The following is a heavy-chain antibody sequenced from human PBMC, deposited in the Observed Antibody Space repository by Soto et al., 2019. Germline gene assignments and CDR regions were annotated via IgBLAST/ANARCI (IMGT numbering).Heavy chain of an antibody. CDR3: PRLGITLARGLKTPKWFDP. J-gene: IGHJ5*02. CDR1: GASINSGGDY. D-gene: IGHD3-10*01. V-gene: IGHV4-30-4*08. Sequence: QVQLHESGPGLVTPSQTLSLTCTVSGASINSGGDYWSWVRQSPGKGLEWIGYIYHPGSTYYNPSFKSRINIPVDSSKNQFSWKLTAVTSADTALYYCPRLGITLARGLKTPKWFDPWGQGTLVTVSS. CDR2: IYHPGST.